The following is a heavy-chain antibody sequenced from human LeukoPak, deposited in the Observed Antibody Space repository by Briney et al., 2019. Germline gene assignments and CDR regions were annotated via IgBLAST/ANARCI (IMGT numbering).Heavy chain of an antibody. V-gene: IGHV3-23*01. D-gene: IGHD4-17*01. J-gene: IGHJ4*02. CDR1: GFTFSSYG. CDR3: AKTGYGDYGYFDY. Sequence: GGSLRLSCAASGFTFSSYGMSWVRQAPGKGLEWVSAISGSGGSTYYADSVKGRFTISRDNSKNTLYLQMNSLRAEDTAVYYCAKTGYGDYGYFDYWGQGTLVTVSS. CDR2: ISGSGGST.